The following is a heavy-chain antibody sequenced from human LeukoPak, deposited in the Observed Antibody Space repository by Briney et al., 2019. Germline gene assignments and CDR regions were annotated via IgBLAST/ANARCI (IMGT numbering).Heavy chain of an antibody. D-gene: IGHD3-10*01. Sequence: SETLSLTCTVSGGSISSSSYYWGWIRQPPGKGLEWIGSIHYSGSTYYNPSLKSRVTISVDTSKNQFSLKLSSVTAADTAVYYCASELLWFGELSDWFDPWGQGTLVTVSS. CDR1: GGSISSSSYY. J-gene: IGHJ5*02. V-gene: IGHV4-39*01. CDR3: ASELLWFGELSDWFDP. CDR2: IHYSGST.